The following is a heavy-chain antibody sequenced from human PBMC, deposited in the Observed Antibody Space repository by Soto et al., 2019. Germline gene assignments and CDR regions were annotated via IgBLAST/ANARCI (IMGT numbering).Heavy chain of an antibody. D-gene: IGHD3-10*01. Sequence: QVQLVESGGGVVQPGRSLRLSCAASGFTFSSYGMHWVRQAPGKGLEWVAVIWYDGSNKYYADSVKGRFTISRDNSKNALYLQMNSLRAEDTAEYYCASSPGSGSYGSEIQQYYFDYWGQGTLVTVSS. J-gene: IGHJ4*02. CDR3: ASSPGSGSYGSEIQQYYFDY. V-gene: IGHV3-33*01. CDR2: IWYDGSNK. CDR1: GFTFSSYG.